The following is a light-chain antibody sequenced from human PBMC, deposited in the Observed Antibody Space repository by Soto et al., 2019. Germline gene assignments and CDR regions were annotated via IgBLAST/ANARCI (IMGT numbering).Light chain of an antibody. CDR1: QSLLHITGETF. J-gene: IGKJ5*01. Sequence: DVVMTQTPLSLSVTPGQPASISCKSSQSLLHITGETFLFWYLQKPGQSPQLLIYEVSTRVSGMPDRFSGNGSGTDFTLEISRVETDDVGIYSCMQSTQLPPTFGQGTRLGIE. CDR3: MQSTQLPPT. V-gene: IGKV2D-29*02. CDR2: EVS.